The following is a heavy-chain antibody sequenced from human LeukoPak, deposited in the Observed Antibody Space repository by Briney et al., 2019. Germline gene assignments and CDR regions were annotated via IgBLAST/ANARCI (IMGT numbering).Heavy chain of an antibody. CDR2: ISGSGGST. J-gene: IGHJ4*02. CDR3: ANQDPGAEAWF. CDR1: GFTFSSYG. Sequence: GGSLRLSCAASGFTFSSYGMSWVRQAPGKGLEWVSAISGSGGSTYYADSVKGRFTISRDNSKNTLYLQMNSLRAEDTAVYYCANQDPGAEAWFWGQGTLVTVSS. D-gene: IGHD3-22*01. V-gene: IGHV3-23*01.